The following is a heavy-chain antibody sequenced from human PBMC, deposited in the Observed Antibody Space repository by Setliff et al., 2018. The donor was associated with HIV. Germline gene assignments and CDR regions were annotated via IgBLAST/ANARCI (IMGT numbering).Heavy chain of an antibody. CDR1: GYTFTTYD. CDR2: MHPNSGNT. V-gene: IGHV1-8*02. CDR3: ARIPARAAAAYCSSTNCQGGFDQ. Sequence: ASVKVSCKASGYTFTTYDINWVRRATGQGLEWMGWMHPNSGNTGYAQKFQGRFTMTRNTSISTAYMELSSLRSDDTAVYYCARIPARAAAAYCSSTNCQGGFDQWGQGTQVTVSS. J-gene: IGHJ4*02. D-gene: IGHD2-2*01.